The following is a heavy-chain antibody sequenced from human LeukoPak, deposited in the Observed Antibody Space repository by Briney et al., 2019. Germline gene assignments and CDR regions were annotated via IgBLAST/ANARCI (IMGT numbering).Heavy chain of an antibody. CDR1: GFTFSNYY. Sequence: QPGGSLRLSCAASGFTFSNYYMSWVRQAPGMGLEWVANIKPDGSEVCFVDSLRGRFTISRDNAKNSLYLQMNSLKAEDTALYYCARIEHRDSYNAYFHDYWGQGTLVTVSS. CDR2: IKPDGSEV. D-gene: IGHD5-24*01. J-gene: IGHJ4*02. V-gene: IGHV3-7*01. CDR3: ARIEHRDSYNAYFHDY.